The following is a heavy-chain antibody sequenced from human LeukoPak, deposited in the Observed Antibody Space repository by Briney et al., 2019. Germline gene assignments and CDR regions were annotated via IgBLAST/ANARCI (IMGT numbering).Heavy chain of an antibody. J-gene: IGHJ5*02. CDR1: GGSIGSYY. CDR2: IYYSGST. Sequence: SETLSLTCTVSGGSIGSYYWSWIRQPPGKGLEWIGYIYYSGSTNYNPSLKSRVTISVDTSKNQFSLKLSSVTAADTAVYYCAGGYSSGWYPNRFDPWGQGTLVTVSS. V-gene: IGHV4-59*01. CDR3: AGGYSSGWYPNRFDP. D-gene: IGHD6-19*01.